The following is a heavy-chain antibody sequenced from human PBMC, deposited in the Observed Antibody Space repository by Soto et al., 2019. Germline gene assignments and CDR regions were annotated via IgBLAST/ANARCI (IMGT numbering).Heavy chain of an antibody. J-gene: IGHJ4*02. CDR2: ISGSGGST. V-gene: IGHV3-23*01. D-gene: IGHD4-17*01. CDR3: ARDVDADFRTDFDY. CDR1: GSTFDTYA. Sequence: GGSLRLSCAASGSTFDTYAMSWVRQAPGKGLEWVSGISGSGGSTYYADSVRGRFTISRDNVKTSVYLQMSSLRAEDTALYYCARDVDADFRTDFDYWGRGTLVTVSS.